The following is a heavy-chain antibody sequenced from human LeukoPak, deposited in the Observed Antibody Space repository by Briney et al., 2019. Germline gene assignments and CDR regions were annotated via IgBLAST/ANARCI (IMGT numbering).Heavy chain of an antibody. CDR1: GFTFSSYA. CDR2: ISGSGGST. V-gene: IGHV3-23*01. J-gene: IGHJ4*02. Sequence: PGGSLRLSCAASGFTFSSYAMSWVRQAPGKGREWVSAISGSGGSTYYADSVKGRFTISRDNSKNTLYLQMNSLRAEDTAVYYCAKAPPSSGWYPYYFDYWGQGTLVAVSS. D-gene: IGHD6-19*01. CDR3: AKAPPSSGWYPYYFDY.